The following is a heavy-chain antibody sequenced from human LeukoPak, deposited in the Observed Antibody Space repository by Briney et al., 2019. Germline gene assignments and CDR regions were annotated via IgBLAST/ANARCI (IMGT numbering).Heavy chain of an antibody. D-gene: IGHD5-24*01. CDR3: ARSPERWLQLLIDY. Sequence: ASETLSLTCTVSGGSISSGDYYWSWIRQPPGKGLEWIGSIYHSGSTYYNPSLKSRVTISVDTSKNQFSLKLSSVTAADTAVYYCARSPERWLQLLIDYWGQGTLVTVSS. J-gene: IGHJ4*02. CDR1: GGSISSGDYY. V-gene: IGHV4-39*07. CDR2: IYHSGST.